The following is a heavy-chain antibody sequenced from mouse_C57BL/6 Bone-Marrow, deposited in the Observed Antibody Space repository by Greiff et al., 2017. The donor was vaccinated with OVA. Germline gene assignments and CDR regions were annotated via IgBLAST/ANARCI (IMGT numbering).Heavy chain of an antibody. CDR3: AGGLLVYFDY. J-gene: IGHJ2*01. D-gene: IGHD2-3*01. CDR2: ISSGSSTI. CDR1: GFTFSDYG. V-gene: IGHV5-17*01. Sequence: EVKVVESGGGLVKPGGSLKLSCAASGFTFSDYGMHWVRQAPEKGLEWVAYISSGSSTIYYADTVKGRFTISRDNAKNTLFLQMTSLRSEDTAMYYCAGGLLVYFDYWGQGTTLTVSS.